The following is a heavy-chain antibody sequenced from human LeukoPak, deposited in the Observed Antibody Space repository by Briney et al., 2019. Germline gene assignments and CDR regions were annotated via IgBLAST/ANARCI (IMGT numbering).Heavy chain of an antibody. CDR1: GYTFTAYY. J-gene: IGHJ4*02. CDR2: INPNSGGT. D-gene: IGHD2-2*01. CDR3: ARDRVVVPAAFDY. Sequence: GASVKVSCKASGYTFTAYYMHWVRQATGQGLEWMGWINPNSGGTNYAQKFQGRVTMTRDTSISTAYMELSRLRSDDTAVYYCARDRVVVPAAFDYWGQGTLVTVSS. V-gene: IGHV1-2*02.